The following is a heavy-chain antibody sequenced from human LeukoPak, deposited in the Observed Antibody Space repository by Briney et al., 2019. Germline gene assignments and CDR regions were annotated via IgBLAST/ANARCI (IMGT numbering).Heavy chain of an antibody. Sequence: HPGGSLRLSCAASGFTFTSYWMHWVRQAPGKGLVWVSRINSDGSNTSYADSVKGRFTISRDNVKNTMYLQMNSLRAEDTAVYYCARDDKWELPDYWGQGTLVTVSS. CDR1: GFTFTSYW. D-gene: IGHD1-26*01. CDR3: ARDDKWELPDY. V-gene: IGHV3-74*01. CDR2: INSDGSNT. J-gene: IGHJ4*02.